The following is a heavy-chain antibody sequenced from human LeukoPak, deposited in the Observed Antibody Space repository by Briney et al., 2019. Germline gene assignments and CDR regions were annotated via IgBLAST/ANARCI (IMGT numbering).Heavy chain of an antibody. V-gene: IGHV3-33*01. D-gene: IGHD3-22*01. CDR3: ARDPTLTYYYDSSGYTFDY. CDR1: GFTFSSYG. Sequence: GGSLRLSCAASGFTFSSYGMHWVRQAPGKGLEWVAVIWYDGSNKYYADSMKGRFTISRDNSKNTLYLQMNSLRAEDTAVYYCARDPTLTYYYDSSGYTFDYWGQGTLVTVSS. J-gene: IGHJ4*02. CDR2: IWYDGSNK.